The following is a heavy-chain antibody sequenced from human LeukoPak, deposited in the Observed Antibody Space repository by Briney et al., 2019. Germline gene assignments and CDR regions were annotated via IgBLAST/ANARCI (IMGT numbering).Heavy chain of an antibody. D-gene: IGHD3-22*01. CDR1: GYTFTSYY. CDR3: ARDGNYYDSSGYYYFDY. J-gene: IGHJ4*02. Sequence: ASVKVSCKASGYTFTSYYMHWVRQAPGQGIEWMGIINPSGDSTRYAQKFQGRVTMTRDTSTSTVYMELSSLRSEDTAVYYCARDGNYYDSSGYYYFDYWGQGTLVTVSS. V-gene: IGHV1-46*01. CDR2: INPSGDST.